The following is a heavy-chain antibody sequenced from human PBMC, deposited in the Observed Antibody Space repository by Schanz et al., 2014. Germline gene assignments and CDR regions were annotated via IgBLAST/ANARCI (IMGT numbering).Heavy chain of an antibody. D-gene: IGHD5-12*01. V-gene: IGHV3-53*01. CDR3: ARDGGRDGYNLAFDV. CDR1: GFTVNTNY. CDR2: MYINSGST. Sequence: VQLVESGGGVVQPGNSLRLSCAVSGFTVNTNYMSWVRQAPGKGLEWISSMYINSGSTQYADSVKGRFIISRDSSKNTLFLQMNSLRAEDTAVYFCARDGGRDGYNLAFDVWGQGTLVTVSS. J-gene: IGHJ3*01.